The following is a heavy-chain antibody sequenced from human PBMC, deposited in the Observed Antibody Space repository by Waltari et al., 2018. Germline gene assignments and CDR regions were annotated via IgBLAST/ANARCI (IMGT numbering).Heavy chain of an antibody. D-gene: IGHD7-27*01. CDR2: ISDAGGII. V-gene: IGHV3-23*01. CDR3: ARGSGVDS. CDR1: GFRFSTYG. Sequence: EVQLLESGGGLVQPGGSLRLSCEASGFRFSTYGMNWVRQAPGKGLEWVSSISDAGGIINYADSVKGRFTISRDNSKNTLYLQMNSLRADDTAVYYCARGSGVDSWGQGTLVTVSS. J-gene: IGHJ4*02.